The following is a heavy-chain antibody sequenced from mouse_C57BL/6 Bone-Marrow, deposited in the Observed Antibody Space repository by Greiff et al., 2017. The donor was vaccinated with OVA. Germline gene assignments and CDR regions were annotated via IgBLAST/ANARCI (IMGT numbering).Heavy chain of an antibody. CDR2: IWWDDDK. J-gene: IGHJ4*01. Sequence: QVQLKESGPGILQPSQTLSLTCSFSGFSLSTFGMGVGWIRQPSGKGLEWLAHIWWDDDKYYNPALKSRLTISKDTSKNQVFLKIANVDTADTATDDCALISSGFLYYYAMDDWGQGTAVTVSS. CDR1: GFSLSTFGMG. CDR3: ALISSGFLYYYAMDD. V-gene: IGHV8-8*01. D-gene: IGHD3-2*02.